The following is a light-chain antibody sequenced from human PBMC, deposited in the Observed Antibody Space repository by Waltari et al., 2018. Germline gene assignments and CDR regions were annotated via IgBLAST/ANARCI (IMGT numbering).Light chain of an antibody. Sequence: QSALTQPAPVSGSPGQSITISRPGTIGDLVIVNRVSWYQQSPGKAPKLMIYDVSSRPSGVSDRFSGSKSGNTASLTISGLQVEDEADYYCSSYTTNTRVFGGGTKLTVL. J-gene: IGLJ3*02. V-gene: IGLV2-14*03. CDR1: IGDLVIVNR. CDR2: DVS. CDR3: SSYTTNTRV.